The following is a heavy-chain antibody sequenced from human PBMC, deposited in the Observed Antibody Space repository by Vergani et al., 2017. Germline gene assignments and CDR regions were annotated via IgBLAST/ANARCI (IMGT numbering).Heavy chain of an antibody. D-gene: IGHD3-22*01. CDR3: AIGTDYDGSRGYYLDY. CDR2: FDPEHGEV. J-gene: IGHJ4*02. Sequence: QVQLVQSGSEVRKPGASVKVSCQVSGYSLTELTIHWVRQAPGKGLEWMGGFDPEHGEVTFAHHIQGRVTMTEDRSTDTAYMELSSLRPEDTALYCCAIGTDYDGSRGYYLDYWGQGALVTVSS. CDR1: GYSLTELT. V-gene: IGHV1-24*01.